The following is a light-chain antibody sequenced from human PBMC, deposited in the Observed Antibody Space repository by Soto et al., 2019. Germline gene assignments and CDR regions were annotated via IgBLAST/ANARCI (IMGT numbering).Light chain of an antibody. CDR3: SSYTSSYTLV. J-gene: IGLJ2*01. CDR2: DAS. CDR1: SSDVGGYNY. Sequence: QSALTQPASVSGSPGQSITISCTGTSSDVGGYNYVSWYQQHPGKAPTLMISDASNRPSGVCNRFSGSKSGNTASLTIAGLQVEDEHDYYSSSYTSSYTLVFGGGTKLTVL. V-gene: IGLV2-14*01.